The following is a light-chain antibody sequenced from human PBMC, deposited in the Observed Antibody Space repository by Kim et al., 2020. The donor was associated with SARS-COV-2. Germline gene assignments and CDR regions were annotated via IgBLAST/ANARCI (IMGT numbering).Light chain of an antibody. CDR2: CDN. Sequence: GQRVTISCTGSSSNIGSNTVNWYQQPPGTAPKLLIYCDNQRPSGVPYRFSGSKSGTSASLAISGLQSDDEADYYCAAWDDSLNAVVFGGGTQLTVL. J-gene: IGLJ2*01. CDR3: AAWDDSLNAVV. V-gene: IGLV1-44*01. CDR1: SSNIGSNT.